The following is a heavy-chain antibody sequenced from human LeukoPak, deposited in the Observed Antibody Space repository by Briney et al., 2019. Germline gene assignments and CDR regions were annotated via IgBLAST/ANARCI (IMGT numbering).Heavy chain of an antibody. J-gene: IGHJ4*02. CDR3: AREYYYGSSGYFDS. V-gene: IGHV3-48*02. CDR1: GFTFSSYN. Sequence: PGGSLRLSCVASGFTFSSYNINWVRQAPGKGLEWLSYISSSTTIYYADSVKGRFTISRDNAKNSLYLQMNSLRDEDTAVYYCAREYYYGSSGYFDSWGQGTLVTVSS. CDR2: ISSSTTI. D-gene: IGHD3-22*01.